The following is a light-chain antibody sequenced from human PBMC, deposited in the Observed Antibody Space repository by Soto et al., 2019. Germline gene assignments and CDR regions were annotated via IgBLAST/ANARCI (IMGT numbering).Light chain of an antibody. CDR1: SSDVGSYNL. V-gene: IGLV2-23*02. CDR3: CSYAGSSTWV. CDR2: EVS. Sequence: QSALTQPASVSGSPGQSITISCTGTSSDVGSYNLVSWYQQHPGKAPKLMIYEVSKRPSGVSNRFSGSKSGNPASLTISGLQAEDEADYYCCSYAGSSTWVFGGETKLTVL. J-gene: IGLJ3*02.